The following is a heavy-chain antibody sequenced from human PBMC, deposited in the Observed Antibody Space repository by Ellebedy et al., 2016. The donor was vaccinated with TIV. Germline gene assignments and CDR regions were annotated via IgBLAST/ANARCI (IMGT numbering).Heavy chain of an antibody. CDR1: GYTFTSYY. J-gene: IGHJ3*02. CDR3: AGHRIRVTDAFDI. Sequence: AASVKVSCKASGYTFTSYYMHWVRQAPGQGLEWMGIINPSGGSTSYAQKFQGRVTMTRDTSTSTVYMELSSLRSEDTAVYYCAGHRIRVTDAFDIWGQGTMVTVSS. V-gene: IGHV1-46*01. CDR2: INPSGGST.